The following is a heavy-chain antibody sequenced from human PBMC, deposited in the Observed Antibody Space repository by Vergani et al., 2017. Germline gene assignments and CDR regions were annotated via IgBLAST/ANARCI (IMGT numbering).Heavy chain of an antibody. CDR2: TYYSGST. Sequence: QLQLQESGPGLVKPSETLSLTCTVSGGSISSSSYYWGWIRQPPGKGLEWIGSTYYSGSTYYNPSLKSRVTISVDTSKNQFSLKLSSVTAADTAVYYCARHLGVVVRTVWFDPWGQGTLVTVSS. J-gene: IGHJ5*02. CDR3: ARHLGVVVRTVWFDP. CDR1: GGSISSSSYY. V-gene: IGHV4-39*01. D-gene: IGHD3-22*01.